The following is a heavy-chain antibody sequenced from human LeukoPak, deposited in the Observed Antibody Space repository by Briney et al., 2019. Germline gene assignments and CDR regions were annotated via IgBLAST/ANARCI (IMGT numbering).Heavy chain of an antibody. V-gene: IGHV1-8*01. CDR3: VRTPPNWGADY. D-gene: IGHD7-27*01. Sequence: ASVKVSCKASGYTFTSYDINWVGQATGQGLEWMGWMSPKSGNTGYAQKFQGRVTMTSNTAISTAYMELSSLRSEDTAVYYCVRTPPNWGADYWGQGTLVTVSS. J-gene: IGHJ4*02. CDR2: MSPKSGNT. CDR1: GYTFTSYD.